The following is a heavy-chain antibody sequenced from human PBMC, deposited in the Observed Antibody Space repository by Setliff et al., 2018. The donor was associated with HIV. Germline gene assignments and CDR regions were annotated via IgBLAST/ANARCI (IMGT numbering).Heavy chain of an antibody. CDR3: ARHSRRGWFDS. V-gene: IGHV4-59*11. Sequence: SETLSLTCTVSGGSISSHCWSWIRQSPGKALEWIGYIYASGSIIYNPSLKSRVTIEVDTSKNQFSLKLHSVSAADTALYYCARHSRRGWFDSWGQGTLVTVSS. CDR1: GGSISSHC. D-gene: IGHD1-1*01. J-gene: IGHJ5*01. CDR2: IYASGSI.